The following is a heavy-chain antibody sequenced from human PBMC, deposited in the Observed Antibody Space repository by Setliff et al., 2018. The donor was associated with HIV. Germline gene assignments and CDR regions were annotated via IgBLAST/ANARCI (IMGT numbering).Heavy chain of an antibody. CDR3: ARVPRITTLRNAFDI. V-gene: IGHV3-7*03. Sequence: PGGSLRLSCAASGFTFNTYAMSWVRQAPGKGLEWVANIKEDGSEKYYVDSVKGRFTISRDNAQNSLYLQMSSLKVEDTAVYYCARVPRITTLRNAFDIWGQGTMVTVSS. CDR2: IKEDGSEK. D-gene: IGHD3-3*01. CDR1: GFTFNTYA. J-gene: IGHJ3*02.